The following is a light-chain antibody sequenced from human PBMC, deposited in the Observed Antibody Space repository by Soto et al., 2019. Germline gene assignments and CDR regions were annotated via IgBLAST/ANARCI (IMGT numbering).Light chain of an antibody. CDR3: AAWDDSLSGWV. V-gene: IGLV1-47*01. Sequence: QSVLTQPPSASGTPGQRVTISCSGSSCNIGSNFVYWYQQFPGTAPKLLIYRNNQRPSGVPDRFSGSKSGTSASLAISWLPSEDEADYYCAAWDDSLSGWVFGGGTKLTVL. CDR2: RNN. CDR1: SCNIGSNF. J-gene: IGLJ3*02.